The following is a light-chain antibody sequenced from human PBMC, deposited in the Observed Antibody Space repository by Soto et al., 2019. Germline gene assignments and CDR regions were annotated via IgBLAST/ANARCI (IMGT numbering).Light chain of an antibody. V-gene: IGLV2-23*01. CDR3: CSYAGSSTWV. J-gene: IGLJ3*02. CDR1: SSDVGSYNL. Sequence: SALTQPASVSGSPGQSITISCTGTSSDVGSYNLVSWYQQNPGKAPKVMIYEGSQRPSGVSDRFSASKSGNTASLTISGLQAEDEADYYCCSYAGSSTWVFGGGTKLTVL. CDR2: EGS.